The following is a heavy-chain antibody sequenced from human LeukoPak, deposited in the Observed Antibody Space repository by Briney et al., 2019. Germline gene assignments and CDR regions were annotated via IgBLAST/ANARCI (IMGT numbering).Heavy chain of an antibody. Sequence: GGSLRLSCAASGFTVSSNYMSWVRQAPGKGLEWVSVIYSGGSTYYADSVKGRFTISRDNSKNTLYLQMNSLRAEDTAVYYCARDAKYSSGWYYFDYWGQGTLVTVSS. CDR1: GFTVSSNY. D-gene: IGHD6-19*01. V-gene: IGHV3-53*01. J-gene: IGHJ4*02. CDR3: ARDAKYSSGWYYFDY. CDR2: IYSGGST.